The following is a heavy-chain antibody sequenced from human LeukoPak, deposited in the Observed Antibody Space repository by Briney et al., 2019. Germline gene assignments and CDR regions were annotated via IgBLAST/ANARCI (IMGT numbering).Heavy chain of an antibody. J-gene: IGHJ3*02. CDR1: GYTLPELS. V-gene: IGHV1-24*01. D-gene: IGHD6-13*01. CDR2: FDPEDGET. CDR3: ATPSAAAGIGAFDI. Sequence: ASVKVSCKVSGYTLPELSMHSVGQAPRKGREGMGGFDPEDGETIYAQKLQGRVTMTDDTSTDTAYMELSSLRSEDTAVYYCATPSAAAGIGAFDIWGQGTMVTGSS.